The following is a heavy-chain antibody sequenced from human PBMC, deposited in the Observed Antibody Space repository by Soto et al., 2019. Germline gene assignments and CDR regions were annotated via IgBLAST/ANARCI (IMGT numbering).Heavy chain of an antibody. V-gene: IGHV4-39*01. D-gene: IGHD4-17*01. CDR1: GGSIDTNLYY. Sequence: QLQLQESGPGLVRPSETLSPTCTVSGGSIDTNLYYWSWIRQPPGRGLEWIGTIYYSGTTDYNPSLQSRVTLSVDTSKNQFSLTMSPVTAADTAVYFRASPRALYDYGDYTDYYYFDYWGQGTLVTVSS. J-gene: IGHJ4*02. CDR2: IYYSGTT. CDR3: ASPRALYDYGDYTDYYYFDY.